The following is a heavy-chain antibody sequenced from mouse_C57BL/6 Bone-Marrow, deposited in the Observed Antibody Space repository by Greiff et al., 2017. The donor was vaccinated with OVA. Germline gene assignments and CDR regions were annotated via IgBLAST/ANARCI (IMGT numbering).Heavy chain of an antibody. CDR2: IWSGGST. V-gene: IGHV2-2*01. D-gene: IGHD3-1*01. J-gene: IGHJ2*01. CDR3: AKGANFDY. CDR1: GFSLTSYG. Sequence: VQLQQSGPGLVQPSQSLSITCTVSGFSLTSYGVHWVRQSPGKGLKWLGVIWSGGSTDYNAAFISRLSISKDNSKSQVFFKMISLQADDTAIYYCAKGANFDYWGQGTTLTVSS.